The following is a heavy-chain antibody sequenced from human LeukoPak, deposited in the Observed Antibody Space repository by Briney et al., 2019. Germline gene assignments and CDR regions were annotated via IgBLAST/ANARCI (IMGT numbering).Heavy chain of an antibody. J-gene: IGHJ6*02. Sequence: PGGSLRLSCAASGFTSSSYALSWGPEAPGKGLEWVSAISGSGGSTYYADSVKGRFTISRDNSKNTLYLQMNSLRAEDTAVYYCAKGLGTTVTYYYYGMDVWGQGTTVTVSS. D-gene: IGHD4-17*01. V-gene: IGHV3-23*01. CDR1: GFTSSSYA. CDR3: AKGLGTTVTYYYYGMDV. CDR2: ISGSGGST.